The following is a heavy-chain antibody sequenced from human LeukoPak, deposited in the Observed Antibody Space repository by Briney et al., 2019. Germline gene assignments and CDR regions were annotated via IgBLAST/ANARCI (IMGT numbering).Heavy chain of an antibody. CDR3: ARGPKVRMDFRESIAARTNYYYYYMDV. V-gene: IGHV1-46*01. CDR1: GYTFINNW. Sequence: GASVKVSCKASGYTFINNWMHWVRQAPGQGLEWVGLINPTGTTTLYAQKFQGRVTLTRDMSTSTVYMELSSLRSEDTAVYYCARGPKVRMDFRESIAARTNYYYYYMDVWGKGTTVTVSS. J-gene: IGHJ6*03. CDR2: INPTGTTT. D-gene: IGHD6-6*01.